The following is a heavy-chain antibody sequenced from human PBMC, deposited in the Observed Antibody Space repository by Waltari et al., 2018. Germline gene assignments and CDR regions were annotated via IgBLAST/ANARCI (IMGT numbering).Heavy chain of an antibody. Sequence: QLQLQESGPGLVKPSETLSLTCTVSGGSISSSIYYWGWIRQPPGKGLEWIGSIYYSGSTYYNPSLKSRVTISVDTSKNQFSLKLSSVTAADTAVYYCARVLLWFGELNYFDYWGQGTLVTVSS. V-gene: IGHV4-39*07. CDR1: GGSISSSIYY. CDR2: IYYSGST. D-gene: IGHD3-10*01. CDR3: ARVLLWFGELNYFDY. J-gene: IGHJ4*02.